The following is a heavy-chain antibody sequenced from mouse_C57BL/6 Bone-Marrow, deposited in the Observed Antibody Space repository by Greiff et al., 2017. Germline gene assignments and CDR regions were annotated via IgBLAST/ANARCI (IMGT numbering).Heavy chain of an antibody. J-gene: IGHJ2*01. CDR2: IDPENGDT. V-gene: IGHV14-4*01. Sequence: VQLQQSGAELVRPGASVKLSCTASGFNIKDDHMHWVKQRPEQGLEWIGWIDPENGDTEYASKFQGKATITADTSSNTAYLQLSSLTSEDTAVYYCTRDYGSSPDYWGQGTTLTVSS. CDR3: TRDYGSSPDY. D-gene: IGHD1-1*01. CDR1: GFNIKDDH.